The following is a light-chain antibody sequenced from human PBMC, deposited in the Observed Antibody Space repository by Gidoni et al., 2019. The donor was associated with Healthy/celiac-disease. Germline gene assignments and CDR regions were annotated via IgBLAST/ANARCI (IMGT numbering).Light chain of an antibody. CDR2: GAS. CDR1: QSVSSIY. V-gene: IGKV3-20*01. Sequence: DIVVTQSPGTLSLSPGERATLSCRASQSVSSIYLAWYQQKPGQAPRLLIYGASSRATGIPERFSGSGSGTDFTLTISRLEPEDFAGYYCQQYGSLPETFGQGTKVEIK. J-gene: IGKJ1*01. CDR3: QQYGSLPET.